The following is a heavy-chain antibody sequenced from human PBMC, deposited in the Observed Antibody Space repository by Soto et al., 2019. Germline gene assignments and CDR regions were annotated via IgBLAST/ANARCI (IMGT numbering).Heavy chain of an antibody. V-gene: IGHV3-23*01. CDR2: ISGSGGST. J-gene: IGHJ4*02. Sequence: GGSLRLSCAASGFTFSSYAMSWVRQAPGKGLEWVSAISGSGGSTYYADSVKGRFTISRDNSKNTLYLQMNSLRAEDTAVYYCAKDPDSSGSIGGFDYWGQGTLVTVSS. D-gene: IGHD3-22*01. CDR3: AKDPDSSGSIGGFDY. CDR1: GFTFSSYA.